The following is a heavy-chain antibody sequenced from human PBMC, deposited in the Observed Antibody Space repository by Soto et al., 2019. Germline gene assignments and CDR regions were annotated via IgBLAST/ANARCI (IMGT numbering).Heavy chain of an antibody. CDR1: GGSISSSSYY. V-gene: IGHV4-39*01. D-gene: IGHD3-10*01. CDR2: IYYSGST. Sequence: SETLSLTCTVSGGSISSSSYYWGWIRQPPGKGLEWIGSIYYSGSTYYNPSLKSRVTISVDTSKNQFSLKLSSVTAADTAVYYCARLVEVSGPRVSDWFDPWGQGTLVTVSS. J-gene: IGHJ5*02. CDR3: ARLVEVSGPRVSDWFDP.